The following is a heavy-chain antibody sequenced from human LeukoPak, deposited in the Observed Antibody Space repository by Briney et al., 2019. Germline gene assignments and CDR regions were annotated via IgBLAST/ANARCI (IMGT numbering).Heavy chain of an antibody. V-gene: IGHV3-66*01. CDR3: AREHTTVVTPRYYGMDV. D-gene: IGHD4-23*01. Sequence: PGGSLRLSCAASGFTVSSNYMSWVRQAPGKGLEWVSVIYSGGSTYYADSVKGRFTISRDNSKNTQYLQMNSLRAEDTAVYYCAREHTTVVTPRYYGMDVWGQGTTVTVSS. CDR2: IYSGGST. J-gene: IGHJ6*02. CDR1: GFTVSSNY.